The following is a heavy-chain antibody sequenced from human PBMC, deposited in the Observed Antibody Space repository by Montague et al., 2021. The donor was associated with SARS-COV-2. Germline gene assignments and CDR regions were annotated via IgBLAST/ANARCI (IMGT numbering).Heavy chain of an antibody. D-gene: IGHD3-22*01. Sequence: SETLSLTCTVSGGSISRYYWNWIRQSPGKGLDWIGYIYYTVITSYTPSLNSRVSISVDTSNNQFSLTLSSVTAADSAVYYCARLIVQHAGMDVWGQGTTVTVSS. CDR2: IYYTVIT. J-gene: IGHJ6*02. CDR1: GGSISRYY. CDR3: ARLIVQHAGMDV. V-gene: IGHV4-59*01.